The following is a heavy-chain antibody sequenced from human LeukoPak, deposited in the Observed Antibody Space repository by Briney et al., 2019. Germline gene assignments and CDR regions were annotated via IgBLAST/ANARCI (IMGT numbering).Heavy chain of an antibody. D-gene: IGHD6-13*01. CDR1: GYTFTGYY. J-gene: IGHJ4*02. Sequence: ASVKVSCKASGYTFTGYYMHWVRQAPGQGPEWMGWINPNSGGTNYAQKFQGRVTMTRDTSISTAYMELSRLRSDNTAVYYCARAKYSSSWYLDYWGQGTLVTVSS. V-gene: IGHV1-2*02. CDR2: INPNSGGT. CDR3: ARAKYSSSWYLDY.